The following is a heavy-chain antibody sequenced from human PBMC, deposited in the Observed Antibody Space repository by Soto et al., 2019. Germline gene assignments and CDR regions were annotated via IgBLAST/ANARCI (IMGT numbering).Heavy chain of an antibody. CDR3: ARDGHSSGWNPDAFDI. CDR1: GFASSSYT. V-gene: IGHV3-21*01. CDR2: VIIISSYI. J-gene: IGHJ3*02. Sequence: GGSRRLSWAPAGFASSSYTMNWVPQVPGKCREWASFVIIISSYIYYADSVKGRFTISRDNAKNSLYLQMNTLGADDTAVYYCARDGHSSGWNPDAFDIWGQGTMVTVSS. D-gene: IGHD6-19*01.